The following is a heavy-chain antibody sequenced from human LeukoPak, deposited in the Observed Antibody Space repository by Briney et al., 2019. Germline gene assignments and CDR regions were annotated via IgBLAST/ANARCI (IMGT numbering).Heavy chain of an antibody. D-gene: IGHD3-16*01. CDR1: GFSFSSYE. V-gene: IGHV3-48*03. J-gene: IGHJ6*03. Sequence: GGSLRLSCAASGFSFSSYEMNWVRQAPGKGLEWVSYIGSSGSTVYYADSVKGRFTISRDNAKNSLYLQMNSLRAEDTAVYYCARRFGAARDDYMDVWGKGTTVTVSS. CDR3: ARRFGAARDDYMDV. CDR2: IGSSGSTV.